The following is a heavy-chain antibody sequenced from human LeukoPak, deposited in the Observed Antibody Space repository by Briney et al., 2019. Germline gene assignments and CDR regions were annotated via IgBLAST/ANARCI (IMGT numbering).Heavy chain of an antibody. CDR2: ISYDGSNK. Sequence: PGGSLRLSCAASGFTFSSYGMHWVRQAPGKGLEWVAVISYDGSNKYYADSVKGRFTISRDNSKNTLYLQMNSLRAEDTAVYYCAKDQPRNSYYYSGMDVWGKGTTVTVSS. D-gene: IGHD1-7*01. J-gene: IGHJ6*04. CDR3: AKDQPRNSYYYSGMDV. V-gene: IGHV3-30*18. CDR1: GFTFSSYG.